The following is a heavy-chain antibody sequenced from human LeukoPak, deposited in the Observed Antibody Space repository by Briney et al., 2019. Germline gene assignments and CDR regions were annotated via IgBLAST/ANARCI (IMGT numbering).Heavy chain of an antibody. Sequence: PSQTLSLTCTVSGGSISSGGYYWSWIRQHPGKGLEWIGYIYYAGSSYYNPSLKSRVAISVDTSTNQFSLRLSSVTAADTAVYYCARGSLRFDYWGQGTLVTVSS. V-gene: IGHV4-31*03. CDR2: IYYAGSS. D-gene: IGHD4/OR15-4a*01. CDR1: GGSISSGGYY. CDR3: ARGSLRFDY. J-gene: IGHJ4*02.